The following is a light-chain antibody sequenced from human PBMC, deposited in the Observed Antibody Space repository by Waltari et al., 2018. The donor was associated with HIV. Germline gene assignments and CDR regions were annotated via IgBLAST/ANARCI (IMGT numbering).Light chain of an antibody. V-gene: IGLV1-47*01. CDR1: SSNIGTNY. J-gene: IGLJ3*02. Sequence: QSVLTQPPSASGTPGQRVTISCSGSSSNIGTNYGYWYHQLPGTAPKIRIYRNNERPSGVPDRFSGSKSGTSASLAISGLRSEDEADYYCAAGDDSLSGWVFGGGTKRTVL. CDR2: RNN. CDR3: AAGDDSLSGWV.